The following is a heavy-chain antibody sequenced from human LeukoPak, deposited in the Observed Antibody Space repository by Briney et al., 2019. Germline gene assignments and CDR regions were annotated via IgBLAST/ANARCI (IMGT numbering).Heavy chain of an antibody. CDR1: GFTFGSYA. Sequence: PGGSLRLSCAASGFTFGSYAMSWVRQAPGKGLEWVSSISGSGANTYYADSVKGRFTISRDNSKNTLYLQMNSLRAEDTAVYYCAKAPPIAVAGRLYYYYYMDVWGKGTTVTVSS. J-gene: IGHJ6*03. D-gene: IGHD6-19*01. V-gene: IGHV3-23*01. CDR2: ISGSGANT. CDR3: AKAPPIAVAGRLYYYYYMDV.